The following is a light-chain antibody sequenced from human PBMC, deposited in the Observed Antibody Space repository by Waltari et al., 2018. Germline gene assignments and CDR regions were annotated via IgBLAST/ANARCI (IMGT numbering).Light chain of an antibody. CDR3: QQYGASPFT. V-gene: IGKV3-20*01. Sequence: EIVLTQAPGILYLSPGERATLSCRASQSISSGDLIWYQQKPGQAPRLLIYSASSRATDIPDRFSGSGFGADFTLTISRVEPEDFAVYYCQQYGASPFTFGQGTKLEIK. CDR2: SAS. CDR1: QSISSGD. J-gene: IGKJ2*01.